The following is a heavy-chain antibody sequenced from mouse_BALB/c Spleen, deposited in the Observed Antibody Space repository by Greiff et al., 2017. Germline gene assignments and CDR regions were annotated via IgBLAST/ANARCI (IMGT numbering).Heavy chain of an antibody. V-gene: IGHV5-6-5*01. D-gene: IGHD2-14*01. J-gene: IGHJ3*01. CDR3: AREGDYYRYAWFAY. CDR2: ISSGGST. CDR1: GFTFSSYA. Sequence: EVKLVESGGGLVKPGGSLKLSCAASGFTFSSYAMSWVRQTPEKRLEWVASISSGGSTYYPDSVKGRFTISRDNARNILYLQMSSLRSEDTAMYYCAREGDYYRYAWFAYWGQGTLVTVSA.